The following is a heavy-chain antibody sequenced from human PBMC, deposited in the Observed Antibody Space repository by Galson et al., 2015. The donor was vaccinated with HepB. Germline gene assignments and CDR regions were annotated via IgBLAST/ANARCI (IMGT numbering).Heavy chain of an antibody. V-gene: IGHV1-69*13. CDR3: ARDGIAVAGSWFDP. Sequence: SVKVSCKASGGTFSSYAISWVRQAPGQGLEWMGGIIPIFGTANYAQKFQSRVTITADESTSTAYMELSSLRSEDTAVYYCARDGIAVAGSWFDPWGQGTLVTVSS. J-gene: IGHJ5*02. CDR1: GGTFSSYA. D-gene: IGHD6-19*01. CDR2: IIPIFGTA.